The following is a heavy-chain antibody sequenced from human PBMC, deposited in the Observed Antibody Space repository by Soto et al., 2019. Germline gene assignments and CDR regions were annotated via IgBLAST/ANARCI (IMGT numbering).Heavy chain of an antibody. Sequence: QITLKESGPTLVRPTQTLTLTCAFSGFSLSTSGVGVGWIRQPPGKALEWLAVIYWYDSKHYSPSLRSRLTITTDTSKNQVVLTMTNMDPMDTGTYYCAHKGPEDWPLDYWGQGTLVTVSS. J-gene: IGHJ4*02. V-gene: IGHV2-5*01. D-gene: IGHD3-9*01. CDR1: GFSLSTSGVG. CDR2: IYWYDSK. CDR3: AHKGPEDWPLDY.